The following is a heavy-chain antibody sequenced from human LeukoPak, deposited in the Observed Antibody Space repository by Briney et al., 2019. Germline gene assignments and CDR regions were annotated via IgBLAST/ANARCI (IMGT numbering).Heavy chain of an antibody. V-gene: IGHV4-4*07. Sequence: SETLSLTCTVSGGSISSYYWSWIRQPAGKRLEWIGRIYTSGSTNYNPSLKSRVSMSVDTSENQFSLKLTSVTAADTAVYYCARVSGNAYCSSTSCYPHYYYYYMDVWGKGTTVTVSS. CDR1: GGSISSYY. D-gene: IGHD2-2*01. CDR2: IYTSGST. J-gene: IGHJ6*03. CDR3: ARVSGNAYCSSTSCYPHYYYYYMDV.